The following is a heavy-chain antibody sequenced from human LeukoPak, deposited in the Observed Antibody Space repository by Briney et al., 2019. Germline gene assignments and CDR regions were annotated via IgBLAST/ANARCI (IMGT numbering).Heavy chain of an antibody. CDR2: ISHRGRT. CDR3: ARSETSTSCYWGFDP. J-gene: IGHJ5*02. CDR1: GGSLSDYY. V-gene: IGHV4-34*01. Sequence: SETLSLTCAVYGGSLSDYYWSWIRQSPGKGLEWIGEISHRGRTYYNLSLKSRVTISVDTSKNQFSLKLSSVTAADTAVYYCARSETSTSCYWGFDPWGQGTLVTVSS. D-gene: IGHD2-2*01.